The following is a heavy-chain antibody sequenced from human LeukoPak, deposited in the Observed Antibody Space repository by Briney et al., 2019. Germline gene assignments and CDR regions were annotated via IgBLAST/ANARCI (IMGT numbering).Heavy chain of an antibody. CDR2: FSGSGGST. CDR3: AKPPSRVVVADTPFDY. Sequence: GASLRLSCAASGFTFSSYAMSWVRQAPGKGLEWGSAFSGSGGSTYYADSVKGRFTISRDNSKNTLYLQMNSLRAEDTAVYYCAKPPSRVVVADTPFDYWGQGTLVTVSS. D-gene: IGHD2-15*01. V-gene: IGHV3-23*01. CDR1: GFTFSSYA. J-gene: IGHJ4*02.